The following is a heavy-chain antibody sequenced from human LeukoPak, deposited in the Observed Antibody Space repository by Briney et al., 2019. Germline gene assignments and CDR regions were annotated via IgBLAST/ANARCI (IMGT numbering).Heavy chain of an antibody. Sequence: SETLSLTCVVSGYSISSGYCWAWIRQPPGKGLEWIGTVCHTGNTYYIPSLRSRLTISLDRPNNQFFLALRSVTAADTAVYYCARDHYDTTGNDFWGRGTLVTVSS. CDR2: VCHTGNT. D-gene: IGHD3-22*01. CDR3: ARDHYDTTGNDF. CDR1: GYSISSGYC. V-gene: IGHV4-38-2*02. J-gene: IGHJ4*02.